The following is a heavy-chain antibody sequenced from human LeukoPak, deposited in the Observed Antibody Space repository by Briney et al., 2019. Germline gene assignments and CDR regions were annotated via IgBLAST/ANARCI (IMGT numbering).Heavy chain of an antibody. CDR3: ARDREGLLWFGESRSYWFDP. CDR1: GYTFTSYY. V-gene: IGHV1-46*01. J-gene: IGHJ5*02. Sequence: ASVKVSCKASGYTFTSYYMHWVRQAPGQGLEWMGIINPSGGSTSYAQNFQGRVTMTRDTSTSTVYMELSSLRSEDTAVYYCARDREGLLWFGESRSYWFDPWGQGTLVTVSS. D-gene: IGHD3-10*01. CDR2: INPSGGST.